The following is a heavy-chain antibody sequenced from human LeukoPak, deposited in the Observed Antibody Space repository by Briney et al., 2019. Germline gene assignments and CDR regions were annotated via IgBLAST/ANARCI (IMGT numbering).Heavy chain of an antibody. CDR3: VRETATSYYDSAGYYRQTEVFDV. J-gene: IGHJ3*01. D-gene: IGHD3-22*01. Sequence: SETLSLTCTVSGGSGSSDSYYWTWIRQPPGKGLEWIGYVYYSGRTNYNPTLKSRVTISVDTSKNQFSLRLNSVTAADTALYYCVRETATSYYDSAGYYRQTEVFDVWGQGTKVAVSS. CDR1: GGSGSSDSYY. V-gene: IGHV4-61*01. CDR2: VYYSGRT.